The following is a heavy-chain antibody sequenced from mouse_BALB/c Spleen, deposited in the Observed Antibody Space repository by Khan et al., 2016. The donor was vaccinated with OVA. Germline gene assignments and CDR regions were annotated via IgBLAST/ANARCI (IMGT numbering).Heavy chain of an antibody. D-gene: IGHD1-1*01. CDR1: GYTFSSYW. V-gene: IGHV1-9*01. CDR3: ARVNTGNRNYFDY. J-gene: IGHJ2*01. Sequence: QVRLQQSGADLMKPGASVKISCKVAGYTFSSYWIEWIKQRPGHGLEWIGEILPGSGSTNCNDKFKDKATFTADTSSNTAYMQISSLTSEDSAVYDCARVNTGNRNYFDYWGQGTTLAVSS. CDR2: ILPGSGST.